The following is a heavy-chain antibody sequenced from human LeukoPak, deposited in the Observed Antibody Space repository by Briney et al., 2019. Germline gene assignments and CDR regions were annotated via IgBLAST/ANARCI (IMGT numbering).Heavy chain of an antibody. CDR2: IRYDGSNK. V-gene: IGHV3-30*02. Sequence: GGSLRLSCAASGFTFSRYGMHWVRQAPGQGLEWVAFIRYDGSNKYYAHSVKGRFTISRDNSKNTLYLQMNSLRAEDTAVYYCAKISWGNYYDSSGYLLGGNYWGQGTLVTVSS. D-gene: IGHD3-22*01. J-gene: IGHJ4*02. CDR3: AKISWGNYYDSSGYLLGGNY. CDR1: GFTFSRYG.